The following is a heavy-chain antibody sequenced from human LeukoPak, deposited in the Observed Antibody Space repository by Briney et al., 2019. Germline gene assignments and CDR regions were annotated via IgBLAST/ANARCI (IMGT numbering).Heavy chain of an antibody. Sequence: GGSLRLSCAASGFTVSSNYMSWVRKAPGKALEWVSIIYSGGSTFYADSGKGRFTISRGNSKNTLYLQMNSLRAEDTAVYYCARGGSYLSAFDIWGRGTMVTVSS. V-gene: IGHV3-53*01. CDR1: GFTVSSNY. D-gene: IGHD1-26*01. CDR3: ARGGSYLSAFDI. CDR2: IYSGGST. J-gene: IGHJ3*02.